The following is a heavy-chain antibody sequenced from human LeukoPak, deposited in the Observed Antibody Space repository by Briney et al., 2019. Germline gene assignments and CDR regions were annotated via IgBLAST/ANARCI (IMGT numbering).Heavy chain of an antibody. CDR1: GGSFSGYN. Sequence: SETLSLTCAVYGGSFSGYNWSWSLQPPGKGLEWIGSIYYSGSTYYNPSLKSRVTISVDTSKNQFSLKLTSVTAADAALYYCGRQYSSGWPWFDPWGQGTLVTVSS. CDR3: GRQYSSGWPWFDP. J-gene: IGHJ5*02. V-gene: IGHV4-34*01. D-gene: IGHD6-19*01. CDR2: IYYSGST.